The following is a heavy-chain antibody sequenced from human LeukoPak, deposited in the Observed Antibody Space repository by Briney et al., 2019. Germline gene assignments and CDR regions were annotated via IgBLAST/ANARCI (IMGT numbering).Heavy chain of an antibody. CDR2: IKQDGSEK. CDR1: GFTFSSYW. J-gene: IGHJ6*03. D-gene: IGHD2-15*01. Sequence: PGGSLRLSCAASGFTFSSYWMSWVRQAPGKGLEWVANIKQDGSEKYYVASVKGRFTICRVNAKNALYLQMNSLRASNMAVDYWARGRCSGTFHYYYYIDVGRKGTTATVTS. CDR3: ARGRCSGTFHYYYYIDV. V-gene: IGHV3-7*01.